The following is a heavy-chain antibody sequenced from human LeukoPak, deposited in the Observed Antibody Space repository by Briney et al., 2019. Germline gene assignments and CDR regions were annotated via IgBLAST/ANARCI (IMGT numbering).Heavy chain of an antibody. CDR1: GGSISSINW. D-gene: IGHD3-22*01. Sequence: SGPLSLTCAVSGGSISSINWWSWVRQSPGKGLEWIGEIYHSGSTNYNPSLKSRVIILVDKSKNQFSLKLSSVTAADTAVYYCASHNDSSGYYYFDYWGQGTLVTVSS. J-gene: IGHJ4*02. CDR3: ASHNDSSGYYYFDY. CDR2: IYHSGST. V-gene: IGHV4-4*02.